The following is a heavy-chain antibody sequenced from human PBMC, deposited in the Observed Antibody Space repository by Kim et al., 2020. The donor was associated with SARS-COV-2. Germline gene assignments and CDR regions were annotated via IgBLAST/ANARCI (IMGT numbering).Heavy chain of an antibody. J-gene: IGHJ4*02. Sequence: SETLSLTCSVSGGSIRSGGKFWTWIRQHPAKGLEWIGYISYSGNPHYSPSLRSRVSISLQTSENQFSLELTSVTAADTAVYYCARGQPLVYWGQGILVTV. V-gene: IGHV4-31*03. CDR3: ARGQPLVY. D-gene: IGHD2-2*01. CDR2: ISYSGNP. CDR1: GGSIRSGGKF.